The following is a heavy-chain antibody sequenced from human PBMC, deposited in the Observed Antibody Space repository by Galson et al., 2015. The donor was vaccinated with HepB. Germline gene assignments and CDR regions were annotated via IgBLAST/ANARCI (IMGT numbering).Heavy chain of an antibody. Sequence: SVKVSCKASGGTFSSYAISWVRQAPGQGLEWMGGIIPIFGTANYAQKFQGRVTITADESTSTAYMELSSLRSEDTAVYYCARDGGATFYWYFDLWGRGTLVTVSS. CDR3: ARDGGATFYWYFDL. V-gene: IGHV1-69*13. D-gene: IGHD1-26*01. CDR1: GGTFSSYA. J-gene: IGHJ2*01. CDR2: IIPIFGTA.